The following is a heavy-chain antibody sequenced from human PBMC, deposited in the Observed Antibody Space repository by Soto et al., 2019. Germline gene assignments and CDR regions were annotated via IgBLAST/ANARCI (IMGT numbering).Heavy chain of an antibody. V-gene: IGHV3-30*02. J-gene: IGHJ6*02. Sequence: PGGSLRLSCAASGFTFSNYGMHWVRQAPGKGLEWVAIIWYDGSNDYYVDSVKGRFTISRDNSKNTLYLQMNSLRAEDTAVYYCAAPLCSGGSCYHRHYYYYGMDVWGQGTTVTVSS. CDR1: GFTFSNYG. D-gene: IGHD2-15*01. CDR3: AAPLCSGGSCYHRHYYYYGMDV. CDR2: IWYDGSND.